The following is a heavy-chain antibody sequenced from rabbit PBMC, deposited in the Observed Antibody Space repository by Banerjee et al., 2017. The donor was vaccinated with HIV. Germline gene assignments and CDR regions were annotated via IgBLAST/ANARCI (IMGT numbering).Heavy chain of an antibody. V-gene: IGHV1S45*01. Sequence: QEQLEESGGDLVKPEGSLTLTCKASGFDFSSNAMCWVRQAPGKGLEWIAYIDATSSGSTYYATWAKGRFTISKASSTTVTLQMTSLTAADTATYFCARDAGPTYYYFDLWGQGTLVTVS. CDR1: GFDFSSNA. CDR3: ARDAGPTYYYFDL. CDR2: IDATSSGST. J-gene: IGHJ4*01. D-gene: IGHD8-1*01.